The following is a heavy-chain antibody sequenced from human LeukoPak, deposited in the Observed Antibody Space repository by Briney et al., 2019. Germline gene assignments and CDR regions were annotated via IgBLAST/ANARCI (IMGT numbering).Heavy chain of an antibody. CDR2: INHSGST. Sequence: PSETLSLTCAVYGGSFSGYYWSWIRQPPGKGLEWIGEINHSGSTNYNPFLKSRVTISVDTSKNQFSLKLSSVTAADTAVYYCARRAYCSGGSCVDYWGQGTLVTVSS. V-gene: IGHV4-34*01. CDR1: GGSFSGYY. CDR3: ARRAYCSGGSCVDY. D-gene: IGHD2-15*01. J-gene: IGHJ4*02.